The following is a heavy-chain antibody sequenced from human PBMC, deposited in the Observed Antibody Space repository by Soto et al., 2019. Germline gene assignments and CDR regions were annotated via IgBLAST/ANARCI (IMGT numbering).Heavy chain of an antibody. J-gene: IGHJ4*02. V-gene: IGHV4-59*08. D-gene: IGHD3-10*01. CDR1: GASISGYY. Sequence: PSETLSLTCTVSGASISGYYWSWIRQPPGKGLEWIGSIYYSGYTNFNPSLKSRVAISTDTPKNQSSLKLSSVTAADTAVYYCATHRYGYFDYWGQGTLVTVSS. CDR2: IYYSGYT. CDR3: ATHRYGYFDY.